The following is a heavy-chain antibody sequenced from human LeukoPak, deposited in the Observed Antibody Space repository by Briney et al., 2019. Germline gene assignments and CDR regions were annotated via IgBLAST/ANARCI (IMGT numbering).Heavy chain of an antibody. CDR2: IYHRGST. CDR3: ARGVENYDILTGYTSGAFDI. J-gene: IGHJ3*02. Sequence: PSETLSLTRAVSGGSISSGGYSWSWIRQPPGKGLERIGYIYHRGSTYYNPSLKSRVTISVDRSKNQFSLKLSSVTAADTAVYYSARGVENYDILTGYTSGAFDIWGQGTMVTVSS. CDR1: GGSISSGGYS. D-gene: IGHD3-9*01. V-gene: IGHV4-30-2*01.